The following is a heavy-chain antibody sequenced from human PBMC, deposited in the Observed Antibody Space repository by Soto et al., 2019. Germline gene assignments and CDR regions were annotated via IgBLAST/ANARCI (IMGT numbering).Heavy chain of an antibody. CDR2: ISSSSSYI. V-gene: IGHV3-21*01. Sequence: EVQLVESGGGLVKPGGSLRLSCAASGFTFSSYSMNWVRQAPGKGLEWVSSISSSSSYIYYADSVKGRFTISRDNAKNSLYLQMNSLRAEDTAVYYCARVGRGYSYVWFDYWGQGTLVTVSS. CDR1: GFTFSSYS. J-gene: IGHJ4*02. D-gene: IGHD5-18*01. CDR3: ARVGRGYSYVWFDY.